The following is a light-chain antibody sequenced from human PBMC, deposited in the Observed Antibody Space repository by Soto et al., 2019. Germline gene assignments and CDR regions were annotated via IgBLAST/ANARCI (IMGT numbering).Light chain of an antibody. CDR1: QGISNY. V-gene: IGKV1-17*03. J-gene: IGKJ5*01. CDR2: DAS. CDR3: LQHKSYPIT. Sequence: DIQMTQSPSAMSASVGDRVTITCRASQGISNYLAWFQQKPGKVPKRLIYDASSLQTGVPSRFSGGGSGTEFTLTISSLQPEDFATYYCLQHKSYPITFGQGTRLEIK.